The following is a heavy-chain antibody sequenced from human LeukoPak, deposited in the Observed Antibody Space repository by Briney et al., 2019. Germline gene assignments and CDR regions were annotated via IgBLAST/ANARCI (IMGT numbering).Heavy chain of an antibody. CDR2: IRYDGGNK. D-gene: IGHD3-9*01. CDR1: GFTFSSYG. Sequence: SGGSLRLSCAASGFTFSSYGMHWVRQAPGKGLEWVAFIRYDGGNKYYADSVKGRFTISRDNSKNTLYLQMNSLRAEDTAVYYCAQDGTYYDILTGYKEYYYYMDVWGKGTTVTISS. V-gene: IGHV3-30*02. J-gene: IGHJ6*03. CDR3: AQDGTYYDILTGYKEYYYYMDV.